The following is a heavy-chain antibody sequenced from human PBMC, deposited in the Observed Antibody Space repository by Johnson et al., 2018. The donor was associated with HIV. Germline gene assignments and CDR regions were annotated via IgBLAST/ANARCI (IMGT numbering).Heavy chain of an antibody. CDR1: GFIFSSYA. Sequence: QVQLVESGGGVVRPGGSLRLSCAASGFIFSSYAMHWVRQAPGKGLEWVAGISYDGSNKYYADSVKGRFTISRDSSKNTLYLQMDSLRAEDTAVYYCARDLLYSAFDVWGQGTMVTVSS. D-gene: IGHD2-8*01. J-gene: IGHJ3*01. CDR3: ARDLLYSAFDV. CDR2: ISYDGSNK. V-gene: IGHV3-30*04.